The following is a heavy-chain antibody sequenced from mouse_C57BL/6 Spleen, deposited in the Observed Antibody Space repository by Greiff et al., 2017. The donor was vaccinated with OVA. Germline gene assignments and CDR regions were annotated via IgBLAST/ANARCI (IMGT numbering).Heavy chain of an antibody. J-gene: IGHJ3*01. D-gene: IGHD2-3*01. V-gene: IGHV14-4*01. CDR1: GFNIKDDY. CDR3: TDDGYLAWFAY. CDR2: IDPENGDT. Sequence: EVKLVESGAELVRPGASVKLSCTASGFNIKDDYMHWVKQRPEQGLEWIGWIDPENGDTEYASKFQGKATITADTSSNTAYLQLSSLTSEDTAVYYCTDDGYLAWFAYWGQGTLVTVSA.